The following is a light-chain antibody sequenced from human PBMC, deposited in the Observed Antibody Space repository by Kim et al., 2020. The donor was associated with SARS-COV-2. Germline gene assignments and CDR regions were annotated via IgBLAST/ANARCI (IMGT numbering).Light chain of an antibody. V-gene: IGKV1-27*01. J-gene: IGKJ2*01. CDR1: QAIRKY. Sequence: DIQMTQSPSSLSASVGDRVTITCRASQAIRKYVAWYQQKPGKIPKLLIHAVSTLQSGVPSRFSGGGSGTDFTLTIRGLQPEDVATYYCQTYDTVPYNFGQGTKLEI. CDR3: QTYDTVPYN. CDR2: AVS.